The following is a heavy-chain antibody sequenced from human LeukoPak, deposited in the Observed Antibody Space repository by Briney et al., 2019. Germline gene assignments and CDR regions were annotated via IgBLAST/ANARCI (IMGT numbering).Heavy chain of an antibody. J-gene: IGHJ6*03. CDR1: GFTFSSYV. Sequence: GRSLRLSCAASGFTFSSYVMHWVRQAPGKGLEWVAIISYDGSNEYYADSVKGRFTISRDNSKNTLYLQMKSLRAEDTAVYYCAKQSRGGYTYGRPDYYYYYMDVWGKGTTVTISS. D-gene: IGHD5-18*01. CDR3: AKQSRGGYTYGRPDYYYYYMDV. CDR2: ISYDGSNE. V-gene: IGHV3-30*04.